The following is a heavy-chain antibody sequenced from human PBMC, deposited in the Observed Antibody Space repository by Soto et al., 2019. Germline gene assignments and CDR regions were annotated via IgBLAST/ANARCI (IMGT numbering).Heavy chain of an antibody. Sequence: SETLSLTCTVSGGSISSFYWSWIRQPAGKGMEWIGRIHSTENTNYNPSLKSRITMSIDTSNNQFSLKLSSLTAADTAVYYCARALSSAAGLYFAYWGQGTRVPVSS. CDR1: GGSISSFY. J-gene: IGHJ4*02. D-gene: IGHD6-13*01. V-gene: IGHV4-4*07. CDR3: ARALSSAAGLYFAY. CDR2: IHSTENT.